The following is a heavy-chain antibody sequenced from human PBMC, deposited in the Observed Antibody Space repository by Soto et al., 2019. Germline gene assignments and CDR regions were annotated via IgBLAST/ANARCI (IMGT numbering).Heavy chain of an antibody. CDR3: AKSSTAEYYYYGMDV. D-gene: IGHD4-4*01. CDR2: ISYDGSKK. CDR1: GLTFSSYG. Sequence: QVYLVESGGGVVQPGRSLRLSCAVSGLTFSSYGMHWVRQAPGKGLEWVAVISYDGSKKYYADSVKGRFTISRDNSKNTVYLQTNSLRPEDTAVYYCAKSSTAEYYYYGMDVWGQGTTVTVSS. V-gene: IGHV3-30*18. J-gene: IGHJ6*02.